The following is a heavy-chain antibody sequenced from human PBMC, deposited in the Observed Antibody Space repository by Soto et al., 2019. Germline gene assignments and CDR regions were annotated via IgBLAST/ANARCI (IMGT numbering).Heavy chain of an antibody. CDR3: ARDGRAAAGGYYYYYYGMDV. V-gene: IGHV1-69*13. J-gene: IGHJ6*02. D-gene: IGHD6-13*01. CDR2: IIPIFGTA. CDR1: GGTFSSYA. Sequence: ASVKVSCKASGGTFSSYAISWVRQAPGQGLEWMGGIIPIFGTANYAQKFQGRVTITADESTSTAYMELSSLRSEDTAVYYCARDGRAAAGGYYYYYYGMDVWGQGTTVTVSS.